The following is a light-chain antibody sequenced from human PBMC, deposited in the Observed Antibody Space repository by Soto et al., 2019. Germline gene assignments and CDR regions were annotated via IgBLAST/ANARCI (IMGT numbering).Light chain of an antibody. J-gene: IGKJ1*01. V-gene: IGKV1-5*03. CDR1: QSISSW. Sequence: DIQMTQSPSTLSASVGDRVTITCRASQSISSWLAWYQQKPGKAPKLLIYKASSLESGVTSRFSGCGSGTEFTLTISSLQPDDFATYYCQQYNSYSSWTFGQGTKVEIK. CDR3: QQYNSYSSWT. CDR2: KAS.